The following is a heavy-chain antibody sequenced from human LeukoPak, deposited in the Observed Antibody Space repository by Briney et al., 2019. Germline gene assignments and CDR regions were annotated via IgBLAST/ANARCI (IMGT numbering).Heavy chain of an antibody. CDR2: INHSGST. Sequence: YPSETLSLTCAVYGGSFSGYYWSWIRQPPGKGLEWIGEINHSGSTNYNPSLKSRVTISVDTSKNQFSLKLSSVTAADTAVYYCASAAADDAFDIWGQGTMVTVSS. CDR1: GGSFSGYY. V-gene: IGHV4-34*01. CDR3: ASAAADDAFDI. J-gene: IGHJ3*02. D-gene: IGHD2-2*01.